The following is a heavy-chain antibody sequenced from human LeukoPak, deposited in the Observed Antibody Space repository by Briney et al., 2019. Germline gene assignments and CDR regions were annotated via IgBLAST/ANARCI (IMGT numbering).Heavy chain of an antibody. V-gene: IGHV1-2*06. CDR1: GYTFTGYY. CDR3: ARGTTVTTGELDY. CDR2: INPNSGGT. D-gene: IGHD4-17*01. J-gene: IGHJ4*02. Sequence: ASVKVSCKASGYTFTGYYMHWVRQAPGQGLEWMGRINPNSGGTNYAQKFQGRVTMTRDTSISTAHMALSRLRSDDTAVYYCARGTTVTTGELDYWGQGTLVTVSS.